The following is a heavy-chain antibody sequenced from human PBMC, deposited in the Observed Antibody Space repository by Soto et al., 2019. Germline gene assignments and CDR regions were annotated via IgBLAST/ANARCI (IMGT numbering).Heavy chain of an antibody. Sequence: PGGSLRLSCAASGFTFSSYAMSWVRQAPGKGLEWVPAISGSGGSTYYADSVKGRFTISRDNSKNTLYLQMNSLRAEDTAVYYCAKFYSSRGLVVGPGVTLTYFDYWGQGTLVTVSS. CDR1: GFTFSSYA. D-gene: IGHD3-10*01. CDR2: ISGSGGST. J-gene: IGHJ4*02. V-gene: IGHV3-23*01. CDR3: AKFYSSRGLVVGPGVTLTYFDY.